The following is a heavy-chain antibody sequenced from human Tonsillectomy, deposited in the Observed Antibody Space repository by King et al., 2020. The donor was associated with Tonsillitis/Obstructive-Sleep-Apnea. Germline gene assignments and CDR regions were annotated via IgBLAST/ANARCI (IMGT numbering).Heavy chain of an antibody. D-gene: IGHD3-22*01. J-gene: IGHJ4*02. V-gene: IGHV4-4*07. CDR2: IYTSGST. CDR1: GGSISSYY. Sequence: QLQESGPGLVKPSETLSLTCTVSGGSISSYYWSWIRQPAGKGLEWIGRIYTSGSTNYNPSLKSRVTMSVDTSKNQFSLKLSSVTAADTAVYYCARSPLNYYDSSGYSYYFDYWGQGTLVTVSS. CDR3: ARSPLNYYDSSGYSYYFDY.